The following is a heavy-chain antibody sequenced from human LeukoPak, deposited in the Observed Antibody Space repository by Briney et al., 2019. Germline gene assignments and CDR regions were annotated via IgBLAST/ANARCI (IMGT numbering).Heavy chain of an antibody. Sequence: SGTLSLTCTIPGGSFSGYYWSWIRQVPGKGLEWIGEITDTGSTDYSPSLKGGVSMSIDTSKNQPSLNLTSLTHADTAVYFCARGGRTISGRFSYWGRGTPVTVSS. V-gene: IGHV4-34*01. CDR3: ARGGRTISGRFSY. J-gene: IGHJ4*02. CDR1: GGSFSGYY. D-gene: IGHD4/OR15-4a*01. CDR2: ITDTGST.